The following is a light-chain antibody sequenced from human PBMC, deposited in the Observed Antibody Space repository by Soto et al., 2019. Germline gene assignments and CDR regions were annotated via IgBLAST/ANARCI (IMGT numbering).Light chain of an antibody. CDR2: GAS. CDR1: QSVSNNH. V-gene: IGKV3-20*01. CDR3: EQYNGPPFT. Sequence: EIVLTQSPGTLSLSLGERATLSCRASQSVSNNHLAWYQQKAGQAPRLLIYGASSRATGIPDRFSGSGSGTDFTLTISRLDPEYFGVYFCEQYNGPPFTFGQGTKLQI. J-gene: IGKJ2*01.